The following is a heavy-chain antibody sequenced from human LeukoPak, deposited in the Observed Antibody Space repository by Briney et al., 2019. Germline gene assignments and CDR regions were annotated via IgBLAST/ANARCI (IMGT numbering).Heavy chain of an antibody. CDR3: AAPTSQLPYGMDV. CDR1: GFTFSSYA. V-gene: IGHV3-23*01. CDR2: ISGSGGST. Sequence: PGGSLRLSCAASGFTFSSYAMSWVRQAPGKGLEWVSAISGSGGSTYYADSVKGRFTISRDNSKNTLYLQMNSLRAEDTAVYYCAAPTSQLPYGMDVWGQGTTVTVSS. D-gene: IGHD4-23*01. J-gene: IGHJ6*02.